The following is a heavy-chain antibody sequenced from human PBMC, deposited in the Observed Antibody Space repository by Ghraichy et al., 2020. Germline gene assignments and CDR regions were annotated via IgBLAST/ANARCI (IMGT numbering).Heavy chain of an antibody. CDR2: IKQDGSET. Sequence: GGSLRLSCATSGFSFSDYWMTWVRQAPGKGLEWVAIIKQDGSETYYVDSVKGRFSISRDNAKNSLHLQMNSLRVEDTAAYYCARGKGWYFDLWGRATLVTVSS. J-gene: IGHJ2*01. CDR1: GFSFSDYW. V-gene: IGHV3-7*03. CDR3: ARGKGWYFDL.